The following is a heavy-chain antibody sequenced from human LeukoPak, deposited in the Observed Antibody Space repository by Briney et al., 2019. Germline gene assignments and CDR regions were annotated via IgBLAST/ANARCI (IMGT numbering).Heavy chain of an antibody. CDR1: GYTFTGYY. CDR3: ARDMRHYRYYESDEYYFNFEY. D-gene: IGHD3-22*01. Sequence: ASVKVSCKASGYTFTGYYMHWVRQAPGQGLEWMGWINPNSGGTNYAQKFQGRLTITRDMSTRTVDMELRSLRSDDTAVYYCARDMRHYRYYESDEYYFNFEYWGQGTLVTVSS. V-gene: IGHV1-2*02. CDR2: INPNSGGT. J-gene: IGHJ4*02.